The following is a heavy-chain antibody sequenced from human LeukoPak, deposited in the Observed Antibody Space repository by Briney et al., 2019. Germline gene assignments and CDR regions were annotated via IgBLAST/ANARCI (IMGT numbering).Heavy chain of an antibody. CDR1: GFTFNSYA. CDR3: AKGSAQWELYDY. V-gene: IGHV3-23*01. J-gene: IGHJ4*02. Sequence: GGSLRLSCAASGFTFNSYAMSWARQAPGKGLEWVSAIVGDTVTFYTDSVKGRFTISRDNSKNTLYLQMNSLRAEDTAIYYCAKGSAQWELYDYWGQGTLVTVSS. CDR2: IVGDTVT. D-gene: IGHD4-23*01.